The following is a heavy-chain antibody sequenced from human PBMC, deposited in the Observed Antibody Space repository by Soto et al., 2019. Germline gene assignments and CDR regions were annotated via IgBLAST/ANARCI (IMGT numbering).Heavy chain of an antibody. D-gene: IGHD2-2*01. V-gene: IGHV3-23*01. Sequence: GGSLRLSCAASRFTFSRYAMSWVRQAPGQGLEWVSGISGSGDRTYYADSVKARFTISRDNAKNTLYLQMRSLRVEDTALYYCAKDYDAVPAHIYGGHFDFWGQGTPVSVSS. J-gene: IGHJ4*02. CDR1: RFTFSRYA. CDR2: ISGSGDRT. CDR3: AKDYDAVPAHIYGGHFDF.